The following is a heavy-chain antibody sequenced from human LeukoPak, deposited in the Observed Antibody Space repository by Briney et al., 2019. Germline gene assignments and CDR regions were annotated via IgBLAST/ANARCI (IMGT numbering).Heavy chain of an antibody. CDR3: ARESTVGPIQTDALDI. CDR2: INNEETAA. V-gene: IGHV3-74*01. CDR1: GFTFSTYR. D-gene: IGHD1-26*01. J-gene: IGHJ3*02. Sequence: PGGSLRLSCAASGFTFSTYRMHWVRQAPGKGLVWVSRINNEETAANYADSVQGRFTISRDNAKSMLYLQMDSLRAEDTAVYYCARESTVGPIQTDALDIWGQGTMVTVSS.